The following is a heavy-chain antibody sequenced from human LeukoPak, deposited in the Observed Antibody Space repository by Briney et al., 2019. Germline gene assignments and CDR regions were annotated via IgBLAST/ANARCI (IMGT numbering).Heavy chain of an antibody. D-gene: IGHD6-19*01. CDR1: GGSFSGYY. V-gene: IGHV4-34*01. CDR2: INHSGST. Sequence: SETLSLTCAVYGGSFSGYYWSWIRQPPGKGLEWIGEINHSGSTNYNPSLKSRVTISVDTSKNQFSLKLSSVTAADTAVYYCAIAVAGSVFDSWGQGTLVTVSS. CDR3: AIAVAGSVFDS. J-gene: IGHJ4*02.